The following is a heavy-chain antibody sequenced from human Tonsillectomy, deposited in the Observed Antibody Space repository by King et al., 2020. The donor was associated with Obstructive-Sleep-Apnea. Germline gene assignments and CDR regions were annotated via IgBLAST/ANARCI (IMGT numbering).Heavy chain of an antibody. J-gene: IGHJ4*02. V-gene: IGHV4-31*03. Sequence: VQLQESGPGLVKPSQTLSLTCTVSGGSISSGGYYWSWIRQHPGKGLGWVGYIYYSGSTYYNPALKSRVNISVDTSKNQFSLKLRSVTAADTAVYYCARDRLGIFDYWGQGTPVTVSS. CDR2: IYYSGST. D-gene: IGHD7-27*01. CDR1: GGSISSGGYY. CDR3: ARDRLGIFDY.